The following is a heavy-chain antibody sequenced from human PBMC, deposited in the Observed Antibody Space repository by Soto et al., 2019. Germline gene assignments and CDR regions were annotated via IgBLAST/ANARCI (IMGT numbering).Heavy chain of an antibody. J-gene: IGHJ4*02. D-gene: IGHD7-27*01. CDR1: GGTFSSYT. Sequence: QVQLVQSGAEVKKPGSSVKVSCKASGGTFSSYTISWVRQAPGQGLEWMGRIIPILGIANYAQKFQGRVTITADKSTSTAYMELSSLRSEDTAVYYCARDRLTHGAGFDYWGQGTLVTVSS. V-gene: IGHV1-69*08. CDR3: ARDRLTHGAGFDY. CDR2: IIPILGIA.